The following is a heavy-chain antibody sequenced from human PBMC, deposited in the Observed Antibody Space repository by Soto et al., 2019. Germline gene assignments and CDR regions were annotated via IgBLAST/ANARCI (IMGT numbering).Heavy chain of an antibody. J-gene: IGHJ4*02. Sequence: LRLSCADSGYTFSSYPMHWVRQAPGKGLEWVAVVSSDGSNKWYADSVKGRFIISRDNSKNILYLQMSSLRADDTAIYLCATNDWDYWGQGTLVTVSS. CDR1: GYTFSSYP. V-gene: IGHV3-30*04. CDR2: VSSDGSNK. CDR3: ATNDWDY. D-gene: IGHD3-3*01.